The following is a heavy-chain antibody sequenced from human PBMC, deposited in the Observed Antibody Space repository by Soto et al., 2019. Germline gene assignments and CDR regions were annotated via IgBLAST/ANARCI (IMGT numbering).Heavy chain of an antibody. CDR3: ARGTLEMATIFHYYYGMDA. V-gene: IGHV1-69*13. CDR1: GGTFSSYA. D-gene: IGHD5-12*01. J-gene: IGHJ6*02. CDR2: IIPIFDTA. Sequence: SVKVSCKASGGTFSSYAISWVRQAPGQGLEWMGGIIPIFDTANYAQKFQGRVTITADESTSTAYMELSSLRSEDTAVYYCARGTLEMATIFHYYYGMDAWGQGTTVTVSS.